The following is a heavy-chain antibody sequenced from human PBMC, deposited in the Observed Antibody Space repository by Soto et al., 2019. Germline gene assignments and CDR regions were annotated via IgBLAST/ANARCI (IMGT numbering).Heavy chain of an antibody. D-gene: IGHD3-10*01. Sequence: SQTLSLTCAISGDGVSSNSAAWNWIRQSPSRGLEWLGRTYYRSKWYNDYAVSVKSRITINPDTSKNQFSLQLNSVTPEDTAVYYCARDSLTMVRGVIISAYYYYGMDVWGQGTTVTVSS. J-gene: IGHJ6*02. CDR1: GDGVSSNSAA. V-gene: IGHV6-1*01. CDR3: ARDSLTMVRGVIISAYYYYGMDV. CDR2: TYYRSKWYN.